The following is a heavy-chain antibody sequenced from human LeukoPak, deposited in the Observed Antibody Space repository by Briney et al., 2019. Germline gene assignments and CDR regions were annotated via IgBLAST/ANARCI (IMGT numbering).Heavy chain of an antibody. Sequence: PGGSLRLSCAASGFTFSSYVMSWVRQAPGKGLEWVSAISGSGGSTYYADSVKGRFTISRDNSKNTLYLQMNSLRAEDTAVYYCAKSVVRGVTLPDYWGQGTLVTVSS. D-gene: IGHD3-10*01. CDR2: ISGSGGST. CDR3: AKSVVRGVTLPDY. CDR1: GFTFSSYV. V-gene: IGHV3-23*01. J-gene: IGHJ4*02.